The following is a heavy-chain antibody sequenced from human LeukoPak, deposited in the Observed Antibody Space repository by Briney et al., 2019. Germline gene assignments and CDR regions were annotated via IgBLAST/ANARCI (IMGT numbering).Heavy chain of an antibody. CDR3: ARDGGSDYGMDV. CDR1: GFTFSSYS. CDR2: INSSSSYI. Sequence: GGSLRLSCAASGFTFSSYSMNWVRQAPGKGLEWVSSINSSSSYIYYADSVKGRFTISRDNAKNSLYLQMNSLRAEDTAVYYCARDGGSDYGMDVWGQGTTVTVSS. V-gene: IGHV3-21*01. J-gene: IGHJ6*02.